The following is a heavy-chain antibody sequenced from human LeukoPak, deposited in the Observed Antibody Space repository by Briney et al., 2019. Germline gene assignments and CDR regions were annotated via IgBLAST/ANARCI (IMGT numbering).Heavy chain of an antibody. CDR1: GFSFSNYA. D-gene: IGHD1-26*01. J-gene: IGHJ4*02. V-gene: IGHV3-30*04. CDR3: VRDESSGSSLQGCGY. CDR2: ISYDGAYK. Sequence: PGGSLRLSCAASGFSFSNYAMHWVRQAPGKGLEWVATISYDGAYKYYADSVKGRFTISRDNSKNTLYLQMSSLRIEDTAVYYCVRDESSGSSLQGCGYWGQGALVTVSS.